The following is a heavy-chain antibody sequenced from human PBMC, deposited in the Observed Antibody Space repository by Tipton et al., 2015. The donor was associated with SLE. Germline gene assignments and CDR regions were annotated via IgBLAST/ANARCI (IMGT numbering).Heavy chain of an antibody. D-gene: IGHD1-26*01. CDR2: IKQDGSEK. J-gene: IGHJ6*02. CDR1: GFTFSSYW. Sequence: SLRLSCAASGFTFSSYWMSWVRQAPGKGLEWVANIKQDGSEKYYVDSVKGRFTISRDNAKNSLYLQMNSLRAEDTAVYYCARESQWELLYYYGMDVWGQGTTVTVSS. V-gene: IGHV3-7*01. CDR3: ARESQWELLYYYGMDV.